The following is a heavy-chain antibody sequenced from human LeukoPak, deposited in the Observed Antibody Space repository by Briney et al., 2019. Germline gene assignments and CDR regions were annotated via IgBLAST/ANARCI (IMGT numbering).Heavy chain of an antibody. CDR1: GFTFSSYE. Sequence: GGSLRLSCAASGFTFSSYEMYWVRQAPGKGLEWVSYISSSGSTIYYADSVKGRFTISRDNAKNSLYLQMNSLRAEDTAVYYCASLMVRGFTPFDYWGQGTLVTVSS. V-gene: IGHV3-48*03. J-gene: IGHJ4*02. D-gene: IGHD3-10*01. CDR3: ASLMVRGFTPFDY. CDR2: ISSSGSTI.